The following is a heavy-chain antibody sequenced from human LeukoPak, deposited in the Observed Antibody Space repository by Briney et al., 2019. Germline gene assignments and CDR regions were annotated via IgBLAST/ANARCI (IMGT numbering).Heavy chain of an antibody. Sequence: ASVKVSCKASGFTFTSSAVQWERQARGQRLEWIGWIVVGSGNTNYAQKFQERVTITRDMSTSTAYMELSSLRSEDTAVYYCAAAGVVPAALGYYYGMDVWGKGTTVTVSS. CDR2: IVVGSGNT. CDR1: GFTFTSSA. CDR3: AAAGVVPAALGYYYGMDV. V-gene: IGHV1-58*01. D-gene: IGHD2-2*01. J-gene: IGHJ6*04.